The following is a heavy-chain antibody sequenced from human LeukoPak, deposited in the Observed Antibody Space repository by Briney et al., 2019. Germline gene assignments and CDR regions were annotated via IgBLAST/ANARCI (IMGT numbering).Heavy chain of an antibody. Sequence: GGSLRLSCAASGFTVSSNHMTWARQAPGKGLEWVSGISTSGGSTSYADAVKGRFTISRDNPRNTLYMQMNSLRAEDTAVYYCAIMHRYYDGSGYWDQWGQGTLVTVSS. CDR2: ISTSGGST. J-gene: IGHJ4*02. CDR1: GFTVSSNH. CDR3: AIMHRYYDGSGYWDQ. V-gene: IGHV3-23*01. D-gene: IGHD3-22*01.